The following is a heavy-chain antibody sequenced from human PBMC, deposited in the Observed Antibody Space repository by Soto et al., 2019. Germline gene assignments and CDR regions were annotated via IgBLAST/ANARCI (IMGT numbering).Heavy chain of an antibody. J-gene: IGHJ6*02. V-gene: IGHV5-51*01. CDR2: IYPGDSDT. Sequence: PGESLKIYCRGSGYSCNLHWISWVGHKAGRGREWMGIIYPGDSDTRYNPSFQGQVTISVDKSINTAYLQWDSLEASDTATYYCARHLRSYDFFQYYYGIDVWGQGSTVTVSS. CDR3: ARHLRSYDFFQYYYGIDV. D-gene: IGHD3-16*01. CDR1: GYSCNLHW.